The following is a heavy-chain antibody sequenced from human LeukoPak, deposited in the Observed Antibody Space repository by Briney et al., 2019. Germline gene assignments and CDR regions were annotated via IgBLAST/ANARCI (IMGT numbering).Heavy chain of an antibody. CDR3: ARDTGGIAARRWDY. CDR2: ISYDGSNK. Sequence: PGRSLRLSCAASGFTFSSYAMHWVRQAPGKGLEWVAVISYDGSNKYYADSVKGRFTISRDNSKNTLYLQMNSLRAEDTAVYYCARDTGGIAARRWDYWGQGTLVTASS. V-gene: IGHV3-30*04. CDR1: GFTFSSYA. J-gene: IGHJ4*02. D-gene: IGHD6-6*01.